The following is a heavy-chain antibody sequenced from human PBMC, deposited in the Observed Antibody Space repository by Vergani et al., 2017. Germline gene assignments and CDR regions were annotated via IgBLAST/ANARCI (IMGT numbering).Heavy chain of an antibody. CDR1: GFTFIMHA. V-gene: IGHV3-23*01. J-gene: IGHJ4*02. Sequence: EVQLLESGGDLVQPGGSLRLSCAASGFTFIMHAMSWVRQAPGKGVEWVSTLSASDRRTHYADSVKGRFTLSRDNSKNTLYLQMKSLRPEDTAVYYCAKEGGGYCSGGTCYPEYWGQGTLVIVSS. D-gene: IGHD2-15*01. CDR3: AKEGGGYCSGGTCYPEY. CDR2: LSASDRRT.